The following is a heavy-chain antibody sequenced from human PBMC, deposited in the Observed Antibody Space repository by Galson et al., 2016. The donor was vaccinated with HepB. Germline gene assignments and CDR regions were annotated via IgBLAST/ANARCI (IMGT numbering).Heavy chain of an antibody. V-gene: IGHV3-74*01. CDR3: ARRDIPMANDY. D-gene: IGHD5-18*01. CDR1: GFTFSSYW. CDR2: INGDGSST. Sequence: GFTFSSYWMHWVRQAPGKGLVWVSRINGDGSSTSYADYVKGRFTISRDNAKNTLYLQMNSLRAEDTAVYFCARRDIPMANDYWGQGVLVTVSS. J-gene: IGHJ4*02.